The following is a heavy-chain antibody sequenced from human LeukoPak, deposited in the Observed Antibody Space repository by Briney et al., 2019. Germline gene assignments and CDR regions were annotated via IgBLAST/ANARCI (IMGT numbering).Heavy chain of an antibody. CDR1: GFTFSSYG. D-gene: IGHD3-9*01. CDR3: VRAYDILTGPEY. V-gene: IGHV3-30*03. CDR2: ISYDGSNK. Sequence: GRSLRLSCAASGFTFSSYGMHWVRQAPGKGLEWVAVISYDGSNKYYADSVKGRFTISRGNSKNVLYLQMNSLSAEDTAVYYCVRAYDILTGPEYWGQGTLVTVSS. J-gene: IGHJ4*02.